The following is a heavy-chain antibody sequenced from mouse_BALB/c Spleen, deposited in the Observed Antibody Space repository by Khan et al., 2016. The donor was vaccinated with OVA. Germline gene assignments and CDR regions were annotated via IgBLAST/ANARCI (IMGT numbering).Heavy chain of an antibody. CDR3: ARGGFYAMDY. V-gene: IGHV2-6*02. CDR1: GFSLTTYG. CDR2: IWSDGIT. Sequence: VELVESGPGLVAPSQSLSITCTVSGFSLTTYGVHWVRQPPGKGLEWLVVIWSDGITNYNSALKSRLSISKDNSKSQVFLKMNSLQTDDTAMYYCARGGFYAMDYWGQGTSVTVSS. J-gene: IGHJ4*01.